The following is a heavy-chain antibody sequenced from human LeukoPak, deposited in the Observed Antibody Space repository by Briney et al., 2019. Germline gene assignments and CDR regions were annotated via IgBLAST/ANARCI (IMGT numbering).Heavy chain of an antibody. J-gene: IGHJ6*03. D-gene: IGHD3-10*01. V-gene: IGHV1-2*02. CDR3: AGSLITMVRGVINPYYYYYMDV. CDR2: INPNSGGT. Sequence: ASVKVSCKASGYTFTGYYMHWVRQAPGQGLEWMGCINPNSGGTKYAQKFQGRVTMTRDTSISTAYMELSRLRSDDTAVYYCAGSLITMVRGVINPYYYYYMDVWGKGTTVTVSS. CDR1: GYTFTGYY.